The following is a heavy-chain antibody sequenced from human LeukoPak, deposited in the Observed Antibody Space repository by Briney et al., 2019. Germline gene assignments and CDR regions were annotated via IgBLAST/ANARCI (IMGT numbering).Heavy chain of an antibody. CDR2: INPNSGGT. Sequence: ASVKVSCKASGYTFTGYYMHWVRQAPGQGLEWMGWINPNSGGTNYAQKFQGRVTMTRDTSISTAYMELSRLRSEDTAVYYCARLRGYSYGSDAFDIWGQGTMVTASS. D-gene: IGHD5-18*01. J-gene: IGHJ3*02. CDR1: GYTFTGYY. CDR3: ARLRGYSYGSDAFDI. V-gene: IGHV1-2*02.